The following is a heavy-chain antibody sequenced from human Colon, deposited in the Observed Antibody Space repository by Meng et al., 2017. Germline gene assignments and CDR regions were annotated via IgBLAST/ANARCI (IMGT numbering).Heavy chain of an antibody. Sequence: QLQRQESGPGLVQPSGTLSLACAVSGDSIGNSKWWSWLRQSPGKGLEWIGEISNSGKTVYSPSLKSRVTISLDKSSNHFSLTLSPVTAADTAIYFCARERMRELGLFDYWGQGALVTVSS. CDR2: ISNSGKT. V-gene: IGHV4-4*02. J-gene: IGHJ4*02. CDR3: ARERMRELGLFDY. CDR1: GDSIGNSKW. D-gene: IGHD7-27*01.